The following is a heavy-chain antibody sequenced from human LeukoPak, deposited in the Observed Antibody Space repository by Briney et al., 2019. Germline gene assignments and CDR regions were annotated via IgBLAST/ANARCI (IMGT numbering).Heavy chain of an antibody. V-gene: IGHV3-48*03. CDR3: AKEGEGLTYYYDSSGYFFDY. D-gene: IGHD3-22*01. J-gene: IGHJ4*02. Sequence: GGSLRLSCAASGFTFSSYEMNWVRQAPGKGLEWVSYISSSGSTIYYADSVKGRFTISRDNSKNTLYLQMNSLRAEDTAVYYCAKEGEGLTYYYDSSGYFFDYWGQGTLVTVSS. CDR1: GFTFSSYE. CDR2: ISSSGSTI.